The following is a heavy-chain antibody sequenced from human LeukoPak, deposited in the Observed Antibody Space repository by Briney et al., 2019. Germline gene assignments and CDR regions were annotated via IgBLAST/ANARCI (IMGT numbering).Heavy chain of an antibody. D-gene: IGHD4-11*01. CDR2: IYTSGTI. Sequence: SETLSLTCTVSGGSISSYYWSWIRQPAGTALEWIGRIYTSGTITYNPSLKSRVTMSVDTSKNQFSLKLSSVTAADTAIYYCARVSYNNYGRPNWFDPWGQGTLVTVSS. J-gene: IGHJ5*02. CDR3: ARVSYNNYGRPNWFDP. V-gene: IGHV4-4*07. CDR1: GGSISSYY.